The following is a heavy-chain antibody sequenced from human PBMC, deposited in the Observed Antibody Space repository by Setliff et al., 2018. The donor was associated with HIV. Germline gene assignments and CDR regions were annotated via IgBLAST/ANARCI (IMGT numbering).Heavy chain of an antibody. CDR2: LPTGNGDT. D-gene: IGHD1-1*01. CDR3: ARRASTAEVFDY. J-gene: IGHJ4*02. CDR1: GYTFTTYS. Sequence: ASVKVSCKVSGYTFTTYSIHWVRQAPGQRPEWMGWLPTGNGDTSYSESLQGRVTFTSDTPANTAYMELRSLGSDDTAVYFCARRASTAEVFDYWGQGTLVTVSS. V-gene: IGHV1-3*04.